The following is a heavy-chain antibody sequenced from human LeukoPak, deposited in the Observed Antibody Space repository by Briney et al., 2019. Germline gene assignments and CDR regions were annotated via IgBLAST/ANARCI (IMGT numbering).Heavy chain of an antibody. CDR3: ARGWEYVTGNPDY. Sequence: PGGSLRLSCAASRFTFSTYALHWVSQAQGKGLEWVAVISYDGYNKYYADSVKGRFTISRDNSKNTLSLQMNGLRAEDTAVYYCARGWEYVTGNPDYWGQGTQVTVSS. V-gene: IGHV3-30-3*01. D-gene: IGHD2-21*02. CDR1: RFTFSTYA. J-gene: IGHJ4*02. CDR2: ISYDGYNK.